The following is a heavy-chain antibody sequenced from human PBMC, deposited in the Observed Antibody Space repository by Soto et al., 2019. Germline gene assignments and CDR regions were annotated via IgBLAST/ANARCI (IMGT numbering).Heavy chain of an antibody. V-gene: IGHV1-69*12. CDR2: IMPIFRTA. J-gene: IGHJ6*02. CDR1: GGTFSTAA. CDR3: ARDQDRPQLGGNYYYIMDV. Sequence: QVQVEQSGAEVKKPGSSVKVSCKDSGGTFSTAAISWVRQAPGQGLEWTGGIMPIFRTADYAQKFQGRVTITADESTSTAYLELRSLSSEDTAIYYCARDQDRPQLGGNYYYIMDVWGQGTTVTVSS. D-gene: IGHD3-3*02.